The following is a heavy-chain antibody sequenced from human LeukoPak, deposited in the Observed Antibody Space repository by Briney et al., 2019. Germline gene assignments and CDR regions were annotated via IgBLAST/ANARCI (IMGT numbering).Heavy chain of an antibody. D-gene: IGHD3-10*01. V-gene: IGHV3-30*18. CDR2: ISYDGSNK. CDR1: GFTFSSYG. J-gene: IGHJ3*02. Sequence: GRSLRLSCAASGFTFSSYGMHWVRQAPGKGLEWVAVISYDGSNKYYADSVKGRFTISRDNSKNTVYLQMNSLRAEDTAAYYCAKEDGSGSSVFLDAFDIWGQGTMVTVSS. CDR3: AKEDGSGSSVFLDAFDI.